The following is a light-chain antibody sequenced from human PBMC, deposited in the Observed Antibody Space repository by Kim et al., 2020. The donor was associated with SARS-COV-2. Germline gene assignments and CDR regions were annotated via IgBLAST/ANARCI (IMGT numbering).Light chain of an antibody. CDR1: SSDVGGYNY. Sequence: QSDLTQPASVSGSPGQSITISCTGTSSDVGGYNYVSWYQQYPGKAPKLMIYDVSKRPSGVSNRFSGSKSGNTASLTISGLQAEDEADYYCSSYRSSGYVFGTGTKVTVL. CDR2: DVS. CDR3: SSYRSSGYV. V-gene: IGLV2-14*03. J-gene: IGLJ1*01.